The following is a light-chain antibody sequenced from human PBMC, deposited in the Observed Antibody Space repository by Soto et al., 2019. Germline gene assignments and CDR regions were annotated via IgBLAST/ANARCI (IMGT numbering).Light chain of an antibody. CDR1: QSVSSSD. Sequence: EIVLTQSPGTLSLSPGERATLSCRASQSVSSSDLAWYQQKPGQAPRLLMYGASSRATGIPDRFSGSGSGTDFTLTISRLEPEDLAVYFCQQYGSSPLTFGGGTKVEIK. J-gene: IGKJ4*01. V-gene: IGKV3-20*01. CDR3: QQYGSSPLT. CDR2: GAS.